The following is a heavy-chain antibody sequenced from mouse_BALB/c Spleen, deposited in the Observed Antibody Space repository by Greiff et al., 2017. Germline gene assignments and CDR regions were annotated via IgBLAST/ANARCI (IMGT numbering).Heavy chain of an antibody. V-gene: IGHV1-54*01. Sequence: VQLQQSGAELVRPGTSVKVSCKASGYAFTNYLIEWVKQRPGQGLEWIGVINPGSGGTNYNEKFKGKATLTADKSSSTAYMQLSSLTSDDSAVYFCARGGYEDPSWFAYWGQGTLVTVSA. CDR1: GYAFTNYL. CDR2: INPGSGGT. D-gene: IGHD1-2*01. J-gene: IGHJ3*01. CDR3: ARGGYEDPSWFAY.